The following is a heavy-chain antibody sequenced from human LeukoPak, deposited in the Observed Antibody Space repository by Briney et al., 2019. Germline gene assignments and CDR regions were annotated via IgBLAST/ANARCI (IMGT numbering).Heavy chain of an antibody. J-gene: IGHJ5*02. CDR3: ARDRNKYSSSPNWFDP. CDR1: GGSISNYY. Sequence: SETLSLTCTVSGGSISNYYWSWIRQPPGKGMEWIGYIYYSGSTNYNPSLKSRVTISVDTSKNQFSLKLSSVTATDTAVYYCARDRNKYSSSPNWFDPWGQGTLATVSS. D-gene: IGHD6-6*01. CDR2: IYYSGST. V-gene: IGHV4-59*01.